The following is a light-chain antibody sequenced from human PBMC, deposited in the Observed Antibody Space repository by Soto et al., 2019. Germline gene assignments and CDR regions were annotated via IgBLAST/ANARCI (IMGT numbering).Light chain of an antibody. CDR2: VGTGGIVG. J-gene: IGLJ1*01. CDR3: GADHGSGSGFVYV. CDR1: SGYSNYQ. V-gene: IGLV9-49*01. Sequence: QLVLTQPPSASASLGASVTLTCTLNSGYSNYQVDWYQQRPGKGPRFVMRVGTGGIVGSKGDGIPDRFSVLSSGLNRYLTIKNIQEEDESDFHCGADHGSGSGFVYVFGTGTKVTVL.